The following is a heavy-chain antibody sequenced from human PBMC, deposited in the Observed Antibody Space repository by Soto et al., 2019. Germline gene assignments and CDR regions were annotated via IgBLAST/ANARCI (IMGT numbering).Heavy chain of an antibody. Sequence: QVQLVQSGAEVKKPGSSVKVSCKASGGTFSSLDINWVRQAPGQGLEWMGGIIPISETTNYAQIFQGRVSIVADKSTSTAYVELSRLRSEDTAVYYCARALLSHSYDSGGYDSYFHAMDVWGQGTPVTVSS. CDR1: GGTFSSLD. V-gene: IGHV1-69*06. CDR2: IIPISETT. D-gene: IGHD3-22*01. CDR3: ARALLSHSYDSGGYDSYFHAMDV. J-gene: IGHJ6*02.